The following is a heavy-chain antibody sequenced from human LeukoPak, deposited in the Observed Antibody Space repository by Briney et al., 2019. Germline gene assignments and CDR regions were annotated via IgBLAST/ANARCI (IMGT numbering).Heavy chain of an antibody. CDR1: GGTFSSYA. V-gene: IGHV1-69*13. D-gene: IGHD6-19*01. Sequence: GASVKVSCKASGGTFSSYAISWVRQAPGQGLEWMGGIIPIFGTANYAQKFQGRVTITADESTSTAYMELSSLRSEDTAVYYCARASGGWYVLRSQYYFDYWGQGTLVTVSS. CDR2: IIPIFGTA. CDR3: ARASGGWYVLRSQYYFDY. J-gene: IGHJ4*02.